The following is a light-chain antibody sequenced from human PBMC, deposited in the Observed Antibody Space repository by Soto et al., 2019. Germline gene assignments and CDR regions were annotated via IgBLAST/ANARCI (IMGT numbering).Light chain of an antibody. CDR1: NIGSKS. Sequence: ELTQPPSVSVAPGQTARITCGGSNIGSKSVHWYQQKPGQAPMMVVCANSDRPSGIPERFSGSNSANTATLTISRVEAGDEADYYCHVWDSGSAHHVFGTGTKVTVL. CDR2: ANS. J-gene: IGLJ1*01. CDR3: HVWDSGSAHHV. V-gene: IGLV3-21*02.